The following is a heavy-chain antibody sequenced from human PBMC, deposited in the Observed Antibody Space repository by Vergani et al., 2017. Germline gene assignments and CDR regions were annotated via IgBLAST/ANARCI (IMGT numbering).Heavy chain of an antibody. CDR2: ISGSGGST. CDR3: ARGPRVSYSSSIHFDY. V-gene: IGHV3-23*01. Sequence: EVQLLESGGGLVQPGGSLRLSCAASGFTFSSYAMSWVRQAPGKGLEWVSAISGSGGSTYYADSVKGRFTISRDNSKNTLYLQMNSLRAEDTAVYYCARGPRVSYSSSIHFDYWGQGTLVTVSS. J-gene: IGHJ4*02. CDR1: GFTFSSYA. D-gene: IGHD6-6*01.